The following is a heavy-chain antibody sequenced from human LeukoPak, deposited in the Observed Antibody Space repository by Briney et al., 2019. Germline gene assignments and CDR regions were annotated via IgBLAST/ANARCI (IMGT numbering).Heavy chain of an antibody. V-gene: IGHV3-30*02. CDR2: IQNDGSNE. CDR3: AKDRSFDY. J-gene: IGHJ4*02. CDR1: GFTFSSYG. Sequence: GGSLRLSCAASGFTFSSYGMHWVRQAPGKGLEWVAYIQNDGSNEQYADSVKGRFSISRDSSKNILYLQMNSLRAEDTAVYYCAKDRSFDYWGQGTLVTVSS.